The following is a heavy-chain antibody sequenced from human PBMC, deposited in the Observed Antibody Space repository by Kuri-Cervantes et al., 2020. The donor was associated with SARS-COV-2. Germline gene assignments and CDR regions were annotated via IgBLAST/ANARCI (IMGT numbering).Heavy chain of an antibody. V-gene: IGHV3-7*05. CDR1: GFTFSSYW. CDR3: ARVWSSGWSSYYFDY. Sequence: GESLKISCAASGFTFSSYWMSWVRQAPGKGLEWVANIKQDGSEKYYVDSVKGRFTISRDNSKNTVYLEMSSLRAEDTAVYYCARVWSSGWSSYYFDYWGQGTLVTVSS. D-gene: IGHD6-19*01. CDR2: IKQDGSEK. J-gene: IGHJ4*02.